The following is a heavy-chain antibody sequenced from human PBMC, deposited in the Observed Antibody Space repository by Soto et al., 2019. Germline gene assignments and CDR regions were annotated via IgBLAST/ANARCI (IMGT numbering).Heavy chain of an antibody. CDR2: IYHSGST. J-gene: IGHJ5*02. V-gene: IGHV4-30-2*01. CDR1: GGSISSGGYS. D-gene: IGHD2-2*01. Sequence: PSETLSLTCAVSGGSISSGGYSWSWMRQPPGKGLEWIGYIYHSGSTYHNPSLKSRVTISVDRSKNQFSLKLSSVTAADTAVYYCARVPDRWGQGTLVTVSS. CDR3: ARVPDR.